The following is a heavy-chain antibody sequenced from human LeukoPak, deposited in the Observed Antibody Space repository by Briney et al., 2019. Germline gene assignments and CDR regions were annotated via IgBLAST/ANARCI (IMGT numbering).Heavy chain of an antibody. V-gene: IGHV4-30-2*01. CDR2: IYHSGST. Sequence: ASQTLSLTCTVSGGSISSGGYYWSWIRQPPGKGLEWIGYIYHSGSTYYNPSLKSRVTISVDRSKNQFSLKLSSVTAADTAVYYCARDWYSGYDGGYMDVWGKGTTVTVSS. J-gene: IGHJ6*03. CDR3: ARDWYSGYDGGYMDV. CDR1: GGSISSGGYY. D-gene: IGHD5-12*01.